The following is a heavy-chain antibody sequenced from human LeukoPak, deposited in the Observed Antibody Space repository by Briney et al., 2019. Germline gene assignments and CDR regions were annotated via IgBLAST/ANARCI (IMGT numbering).Heavy chain of an antibody. CDR3: ARATGLFDH. CDR2: INPSGGST. V-gene: IGHV1-46*01. Sequence: ASVKVSCKASGYTFAIYYIHWVRQAPGQGLEWMGIINPSGGSTSYTQKFQGRLTMTRDTSTSTVYMEPSSLRSEDTAVYYCARATGLFDHWGQGTLVTVSS. CDR1: GYTFAIYY. J-gene: IGHJ4*02.